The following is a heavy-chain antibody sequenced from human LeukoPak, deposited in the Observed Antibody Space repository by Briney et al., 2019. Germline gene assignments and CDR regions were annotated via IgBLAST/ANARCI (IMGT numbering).Heavy chain of an antibody. D-gene: IGHD3-3*01. CDR3: AKQEDFWSGYLGSGAFDI. CDR2: IRYDGSNK. V-gene: IGHV3-30*02. CDR1: GFTFSSYG. Sequence: GGSLRLSCAASGFTFSSYGMHWVRQAPGKGLEWVAFIRYDGSNKYYADSVKGRFNISRDNSKNTLYLQMNSLRAEDTAVYYCAKQEDFWSGYLGSGAFDIWGQGTMVTVSS. J-gene: IGHJ3*02.